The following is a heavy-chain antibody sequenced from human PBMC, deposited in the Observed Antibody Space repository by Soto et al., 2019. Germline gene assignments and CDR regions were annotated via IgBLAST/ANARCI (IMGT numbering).Heavy chain of an antibody. V-gene: IGHV4-34*01. Sequence: SETLSLTCAVYGGSFSGYYWSWIRQPPGKGLEWIGEINHSGSTNYNPSLKSRVTISVDTSKNQFSLKLSSVTAADTAVYYCARGASSTNGLIRVNFDYWGQGTLVTVSS. D-gene: IGHD2-8*01. CDR3: ARGASSTNGLIRVNFDY. CDR2: INHSGST. CDR1: GGSFSGYY. J-gene: IGHJ4*02.